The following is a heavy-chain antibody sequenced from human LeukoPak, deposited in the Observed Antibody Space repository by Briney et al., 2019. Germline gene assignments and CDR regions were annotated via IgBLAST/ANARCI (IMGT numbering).Heavy chain of an antibody. V-gene: IGHV3-21*01. D-gene: IGHD1-7*01. CDR1: GFTFSSYS. J-gene: IGHJ5*02. Sequence: GGSLRLSCAASGFTFSSYSMNWVRQAPGKGLEWVSSISSSSSYIYYADSVKGRFTISRDNAKNSLYLQMNSLRAEDTAVYYCARDLGLEIRWFDPWGQGTLVTVSS. CDR3: ARDLGLEIRWFDP. CDR2: ISSSSSYI.